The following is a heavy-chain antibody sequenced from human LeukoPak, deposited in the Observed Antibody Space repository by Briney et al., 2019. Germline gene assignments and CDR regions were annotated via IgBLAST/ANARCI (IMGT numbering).Heavy chain of an antibody. Sequence: PGGSLRLSCAASGFTFSDSYMNWIRQAPGKGLEWVSYISSSGSSIDYADSVKGRFTISRDNAKNSLYLQMNSLRAEDTAVYYCARDTTHDYGGGCWFDPWGQGTLVTVSS. CDR1: GFTFSDSY. V-gene: IGHV3-11*01. J-gene: IGHJ5*02. CDR2: ISSSGSSI. D-gene: IGHD4-23*01. CDR3: ARDTTHDYGGGCWFDP.